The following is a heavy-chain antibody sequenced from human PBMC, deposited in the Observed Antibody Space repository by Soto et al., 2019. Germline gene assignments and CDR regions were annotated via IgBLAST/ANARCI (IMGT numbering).Heavy chain of an antibody. V-gene: IGHV3-48*01. CDR1: EFTFSTYG. Sequence: GGSLRLSCAASEFTFSTYGMNWVRQAPGKGLEWVSYISGSSATIYYADSVKGRFTISRDNAKNSLYLQMNSLRAEDTAVYYCASSNGFLDYWGQGTLVTVSS. J-gene: IGHJ4*02. D-gene: IGHD2-8*01. CDR2: ISGSSATI. CDR3: ASSNGFLDY.